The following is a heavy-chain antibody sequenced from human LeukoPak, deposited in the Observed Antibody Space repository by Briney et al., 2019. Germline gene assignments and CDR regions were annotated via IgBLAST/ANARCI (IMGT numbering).Heavy chain of an antibody. J-gene: IGHJ4*02. D-gene: IGHD6-19*01. CDR2: IYYSGST. CDR3: AAQWLPFDY. V-gene: IGHV4-39*01. Sequence: SETLSLTCTVSGASISSSSYYWGWIRQSPGKGLEWIGSIYYSGSTYFNPSLKSRVTMSVDTSKNQFSLKLSSVTAADTAVYYCAAQWLPFDYWGQGTLVTVSS. CDR1: GASISSSSYY.